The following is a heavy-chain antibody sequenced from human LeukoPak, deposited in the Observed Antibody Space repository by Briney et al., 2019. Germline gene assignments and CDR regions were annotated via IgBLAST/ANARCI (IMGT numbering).Heavy chain of an antibody. Sequence: SETLSLTCTVSGYSISSGYYWGWIRQPLGKGLEWIGSIYHSGSTYYNPSLKSRVTISVDTSKNQFSLKLSSVTAADTAVYYCARAYLSGKLERLVSYYYYYMDVWGKGTTVTVSS. CDR1: GYSISSGYY. J-gene: IGHJ6*03. CDR2: IYHSGST. V-gene: IGHV4-38-2*02. CDR3: ARAYLSGKLERLVSYYYYYMDV. D-gene: IGHD1-1*01.